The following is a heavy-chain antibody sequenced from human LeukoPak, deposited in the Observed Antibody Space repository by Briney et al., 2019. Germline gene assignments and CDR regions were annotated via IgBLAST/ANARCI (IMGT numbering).Heavy chain of an antibody. CDR2: IYSGGNT. D-gene: IGHD5-12*01. CDR3: AKGGVDPHPIY. J-gene: IGHJ4*02. CDR1: GFTVSSNY. Sequence: GGSLRLSCTASGFTVSSNYMSWARQAPGKGLEWLSVIYSGGNTYYADSVKGRFTISRDNSKNTVYLQMNSLRAEDTAVYYCAKGGVDPHPIYWGRGTLVTVSS. V-gene: IGHV3-53*01.